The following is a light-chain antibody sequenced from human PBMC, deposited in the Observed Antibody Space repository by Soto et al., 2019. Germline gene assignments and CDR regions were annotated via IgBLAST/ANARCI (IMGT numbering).Light chain of an antibody. V-gene: IGLV1-47*01. CDR3: ATWDDSLSSWV. J-gene: IGLJ3*02. CDR2: KDD. CDR1: DSNVGLNY. Sequence: QSVLTQPPSASGTPGQRVTISCSGGDSNVGLNYINWYQHLPGTAPKLLLHKDDQRPSGVPDRFSGSKSGTSASLAISGLRSEDEADYYCATWDDSLSSWVFGGGTKLTVL.